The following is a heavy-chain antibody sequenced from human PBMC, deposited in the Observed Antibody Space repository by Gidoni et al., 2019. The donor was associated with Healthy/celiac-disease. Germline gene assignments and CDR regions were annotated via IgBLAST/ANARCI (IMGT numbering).Heavy chain of an antibody. Sequence: SCKVSGYTLTELSMHWVRQAPGKGLEWMGGFDPEDGETIYAQKFQGRVTMTEDTSTDTAYMELSSLRSEDTAVYYCATAGTKHNFDCGGDCYFDYWGQGTLVTVSS. V-gene: IGHV1-24*01. CDR2: FDPEDGET. CDR3: ATAGTKHNFDCGGDCYFDY. CDR1: GYTLTELS. D-gene: IGHD2-21*02. J-gene: IGHJ4*02.